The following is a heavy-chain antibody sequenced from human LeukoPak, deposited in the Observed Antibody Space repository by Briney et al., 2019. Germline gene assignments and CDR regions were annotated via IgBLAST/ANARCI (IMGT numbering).Heavy chain of an antibody. J-gene: IGHJ3*02. CDR3: TREPITSGGTDAFDI. D-gene: IGHD3-16*01. V-gene: IGHV4-39*02. CDR1: GGSISSSSYY. Sequence: PSETLSLTCTVSGGSISSSSYYWGWIRQPPGKGLEWIGSIYYSGNTYYNPSLKSRVTISVDTSKNQFSLKLRSVTAADTAVFYCTREPITSGGTDAFDIWGQGTMVTVSS. CDR2: IYYSGNT.